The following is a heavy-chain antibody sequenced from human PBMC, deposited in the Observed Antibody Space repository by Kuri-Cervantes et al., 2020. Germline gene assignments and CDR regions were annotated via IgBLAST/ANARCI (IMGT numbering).Heavy chain of an antibody. CDR2: VRYDGSDT. CDR3: AKEGYCSVGACYGADS. CDR1: GFTFSRYG. J-gene: IGHJ4*02. D-gene: IGHD2-15*01. V-gene: IGHV3-30*02. Sequence: GGSLRLSCAASGFTFSRYGMHWVRQTPGKGLDWVAFVRYDGSDTYYADSVKGRFTISRDNSKNTLSLQMDNLRTEDTALYYCAKEGYCSVGACYGADSWGQGTLVTVSS.